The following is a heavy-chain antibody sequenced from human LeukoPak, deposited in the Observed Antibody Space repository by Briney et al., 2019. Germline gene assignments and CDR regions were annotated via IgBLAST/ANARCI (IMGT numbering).Heavy chain of an antibody. V-gene: IGHV3-48*03. CDR3: ARNLPHYYYGMDV. CDR1: GFTFSSYE. CDR2: ISSSGSTI. Sequence: GGSLRLSCAASGFTFSSYEMNWVRQAPGKGLEWVSYISSSGSTIYYADSVKGRFTISRDNAKNSLYLQMNSLRADDTAVYYCARNLPHYYYGMDVWGQGTLVTVSS. D-gene: IGHD1-14*01. J-gene: IGHJ6*02.